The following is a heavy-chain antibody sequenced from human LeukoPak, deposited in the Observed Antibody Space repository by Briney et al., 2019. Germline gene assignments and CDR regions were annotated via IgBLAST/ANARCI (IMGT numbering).Heavy chain of an antibody. CDR1: GYTFTSYG. CDR3: AREAAAGTRWFDP. V-gene: IGHV1-18*01. J-gene: IGHJ5*02. D-gene: IGHD6-13*01. CDR2: ISAYNGNT. Sequence: AASVKVSCKASGYTFTSYGISWVRQAPGQGLEWMGWISAYNGNTNYAQTLQGRVTMTTDTSTSTAYMELRSLRSDDTAVYYCAREAAAGTRWFDPWGQGTLVTVSS.